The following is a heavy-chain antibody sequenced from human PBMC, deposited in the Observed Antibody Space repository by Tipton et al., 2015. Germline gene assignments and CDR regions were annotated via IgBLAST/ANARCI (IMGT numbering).Heavy chain of an antibody. Sequence: PLRLSCAASGFTFSSYVMAWVRQTPGKGLEWVSVISDSGGSPYYADSVKGRFSISRDNSKNTLYLQLNSLGADDTAVYYCAKEATGVEFYFWGQGTLVLVSS. D-gene: IGHD3-10*01. CDR3: AKEATGVEFYF. V-gene: IGHV3-23*01. CDR2: ISDSGGSP. J-gene: IGHJ4*02. CDR1: GFTFSSYV.